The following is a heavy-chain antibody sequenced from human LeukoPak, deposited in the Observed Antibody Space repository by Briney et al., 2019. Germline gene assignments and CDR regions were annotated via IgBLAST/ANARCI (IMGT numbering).Heavy chain of an antibody. J-gene: IGHJ4*02. Sequence: GGSLRLSCAASGFTFSSYGMHWVRQAPGKGLEWVAVISYDGSNKYYADSVKGRFTISRDNSKNTLYLQMNSLRAEDTAVYYCAKVRRTYGSGTKRYFDYWGQGTLVTVSS. CDR3: AKVRRTYGSGTKRYFDY. V-gene: IGHV3-30*18. CDR1: GFTFSSYG. D-gene: IGHD3-10*01. CDR2: ISYDGSNK.